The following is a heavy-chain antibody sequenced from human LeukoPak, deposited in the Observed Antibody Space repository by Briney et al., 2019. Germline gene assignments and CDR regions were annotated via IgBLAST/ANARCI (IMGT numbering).Heavy chain of an antibody. CDR2: ISSSGSTI. CDR1: GFTFSDYC. CDR3: ARAFPYYYGSGSNDI. D-gene: IGHD3-10*01. V-gene: IGHV3-11*04. Sequence: GGSLRLSCAASGFTFSDYCMSWIRQAPGKGLEWVSYISSSGSTIYYADSVKGRFTISRDNAKNSLYLQMNSLRAEDTAVYYCARAFPYYYGSGSNDIWGQGTMVTVSS. J-gene: IGHJ3*02.